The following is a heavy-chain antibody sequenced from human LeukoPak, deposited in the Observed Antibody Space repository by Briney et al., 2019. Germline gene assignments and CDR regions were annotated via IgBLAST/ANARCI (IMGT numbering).Heavy chain of an antibody. CDR1: GFTFSNAW. J-gene: IGHJ2*01. CDR3: ATGRDFDL. Sequence: PGGSLRLSCAASGFTFSNAWMNWVRQAPGKGQEWVGRIKSKPDGETTDYAAHVKGRFTISRDDSKNMVYVQMNSLKTEDTAVYYCATGRDFDLWGRGTLVTVSS. V-gene: IGHV3-15*01. CDR2: IKSKPDGETT.